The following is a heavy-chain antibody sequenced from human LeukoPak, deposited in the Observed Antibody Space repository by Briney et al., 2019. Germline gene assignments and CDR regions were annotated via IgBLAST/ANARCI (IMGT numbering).Heavy chain of an antibody. D-gene: IGHD3-22*01. CDR2: IGTAGDT. J-gene: IGHJ3*01. CDR3: ARRSRSVGSYSDAFDL. V-gene: IGHV3-13*01. CDR1: GFTFSSYD. Sequence: GGSLRLSCGASGFTFSSYDMNWVRQSKGKGWGGVSGIGTAGDTYYSGSVKGRFTISRENARDSLYLQMNSLRDGDTAVYFCARRSRSVGSYSDAFDLWGQGTMVTVSS.